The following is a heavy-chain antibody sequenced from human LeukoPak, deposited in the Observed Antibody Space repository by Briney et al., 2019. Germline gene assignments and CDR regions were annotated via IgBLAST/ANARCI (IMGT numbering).Heavy chain of an antibody. CDR2: ISYDGSNK. J-gene: IGHJ4*02. Sequence: GRSLRLSCAASGFTFSSYAMHWVRQAPGKGLEWVAVISYDGSNKYYADSVKGRFTISRDNSKNTLYLQMNSLRAEDTAVYYCGRNLGRGVFDGVSDYWGKGTLVTVSS. CDR3: GRNLGRGVFDGVSDY. V-gene: IGHV3-30-3*01. D-gene: IGHD3-10*01. CDR1: GFTFSSYA.